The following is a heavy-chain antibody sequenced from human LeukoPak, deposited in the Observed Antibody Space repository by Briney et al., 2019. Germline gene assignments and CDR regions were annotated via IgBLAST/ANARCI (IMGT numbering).Heavy chain of an antibody. Sequence: GGSLRLSCTASGFTFSSHWMIWVRRVPGKGLVWVSRINSDGTSTGHADSVKGRFTISRDNSKNTLYLQMNSLRAEDTAIYYCAKGGWNCGGDCFTIDHFDYWGQGTLVTVSS. CDR1: GFTFSSHW. V-gene: IGHV3-74*01. CDR3: AKGGWNCGGDCFTIDHFDY. D-gene: IGHD2-21*02. J-gene: IGHJ4*02. CDR2: INSDGTST.